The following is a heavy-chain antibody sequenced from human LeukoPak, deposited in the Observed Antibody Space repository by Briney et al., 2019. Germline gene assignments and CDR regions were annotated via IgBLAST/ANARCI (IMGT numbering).Heavy chain of an antibody. J-gene: IGHJ3*02. Sequence: GGSLRLSCAASGSTVSSNYMSWVRQAPGKGLEWVSVIYSGGSTYYADSVKGRFTVSRDNSKNTLYLQMNSLRAEDTAVYYCAREGGYGDYIKFGDAFDIWGQGTMVTVSS. CDR2: IYSGGST. D-gene: IGHD4-17*01. V-gene: IGHV3-53*01. CDR1: GSTVSSNY. CDR3: AREGGYGDYIKFGDAFDI.